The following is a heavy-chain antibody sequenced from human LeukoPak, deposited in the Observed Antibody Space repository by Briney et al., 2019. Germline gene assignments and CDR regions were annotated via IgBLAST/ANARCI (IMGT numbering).Heavy chain of an antibody. CDR1: GFTFSNSA. CDR3: AKTFLRGGNSDY. J-gene: IGHJ4*02. V-gene: IGHV3-23*01. Sequence: GGSLRLSCAASGFTFSNSAMAWVRQAPGKGLEWVSSISGNGGSAYYADSVKGRFTISRDNSKNTLFLQMSSLRANDTAVYYCAKTFLRGGNSDYWGQGTLVTVSS. CDR2: ISGNGGSA. D-gene: IGHD3-16*01.